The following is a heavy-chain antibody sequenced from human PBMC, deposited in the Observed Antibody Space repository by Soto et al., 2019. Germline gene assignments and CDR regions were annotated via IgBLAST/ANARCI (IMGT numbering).Heavy chain of an antibody. CDR2: LYDTDGT. Sequence: GGSLRLSCAASGFTFSSYAMSWVRQAPGKGLEWVSALYDTDGTYSADSAWGRFITSRGSSKNIIHLQMNSLGPDDPAVYYCASWLEREHAFDIWGLGTMVTVSS. CDR1: GFTFSSYA. D-gene: IGHD1-1*01. J-gene: IGHJ3*02. CDR3: ASWLEREHAFDI. V-gene: IGHV3-23*01.